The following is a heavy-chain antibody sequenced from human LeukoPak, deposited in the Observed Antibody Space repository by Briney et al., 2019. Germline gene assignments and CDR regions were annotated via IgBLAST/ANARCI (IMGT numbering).Heavy chain of an antibody. V-gene: IGHV3-30*03. CDR1: GFTFSIHT. Sequence: GGSLRLSCAASGFTFSIHTMVWVRQPPGKGLEWVAVTSYDESNKYYVDSVKGRFTISRDNSNNILYLQMNSLRPEDTAVYYCARDWGVDSWGQGTLVTVSS. D-gene: IGHD3-10*01. CDR3: ARDWGVDS. J-gene: IGHJ4*02. CDR2: TSYDESNK.